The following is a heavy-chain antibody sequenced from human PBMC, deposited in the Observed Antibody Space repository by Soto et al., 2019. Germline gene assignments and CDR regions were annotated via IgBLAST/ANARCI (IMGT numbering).Heavy chain of an antibody. Sequence: SETLSLTCAVSGYSISSTYWWGWIRQPPGKGLEWIGYFYYSGSTYYNPSLKSRVTISVDTSKNKFSLNLSSVTAVDTAVYYCARVVGATLDYWAREPWSPSPQ. CDR3: ARVVGATLDY. CDR2: FYYSGST. D-gene: IGHD1-26*01. CDR1: GYSISSTYW. J-gene: IGHJ4*02. V-gene: IGHV4-28*03.